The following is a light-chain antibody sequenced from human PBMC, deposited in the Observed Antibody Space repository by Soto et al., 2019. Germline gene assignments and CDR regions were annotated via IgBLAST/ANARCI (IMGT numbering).Light chain of an antibody. CDR1: ESISSS. Sequence: DIQMTQSPSTLSASVGDRVTITCRASESISSSLAWYQQKPGKAPKLLIYDVSNLESGVPSRFSGSGSGTDFTLTISSLQPEDFATYYCQQSYSTPWTFGQGTKV. J-gene: IGKJ1*01. CDR3: QQSYSTPWT. CDR2: DVS. V-gene: IGKV1-39*01.